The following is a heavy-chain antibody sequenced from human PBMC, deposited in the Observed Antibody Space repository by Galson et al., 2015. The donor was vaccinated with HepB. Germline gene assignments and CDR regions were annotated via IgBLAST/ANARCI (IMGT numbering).Heavy chain of an antibody. CDR1: GFTFSSYA. Sequence: SLRLSCAASGFTFSSYAMSWVRQAPGKGLEWVSAISGSGGSTYYADSVKGRFTISRDNSKNTLYLQMNSLRAEDTAVYYCAKHLTHYKRDYGDYVTQAFDIWGQGTMVTVSS. V-gene: IGHV3-23*01. CDR3: AKHLTHYKRDYGDYVTQAFDI. D-gene: IGHD4-17*01. J-gene: IGHJ3*02. CDR2: ISGSGGST.